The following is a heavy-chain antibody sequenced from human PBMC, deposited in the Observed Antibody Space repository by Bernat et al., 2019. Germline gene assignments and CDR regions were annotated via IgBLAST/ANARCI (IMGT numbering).Heavy chain of an antibody. V-gene: IGHV3-23*04. CDR3: AKGRGYCSSISCTGGY. CDR2: ISGSGGST. CDR1: GFTFSSYA. Sequence: EVQLVESGGGLVQPGGSLRLSCAASGFTFSSYAMSWVRQAPGKGLEWVSAISGSGGSTYYADSVKGRFTISRDNSKNTLYLQMNSLRAEDTAVYYCAKGRGYCSSISCTGGYWGQGTLVTVSS. J-gene: IGHJ4*02. D-gene: IGHD2-2*01.